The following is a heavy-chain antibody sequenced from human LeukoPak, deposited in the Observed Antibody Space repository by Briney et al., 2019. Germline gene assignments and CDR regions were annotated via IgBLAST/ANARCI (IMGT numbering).Heavy chain of an antibody. CDR3: ARGDPHADL. Sequence: GGSLRLSCAASGFDLHTYEMNWVRHAPGKGLEWIADITISGHTKNYADSVKGRFTISRDSARTSLYLQMNSLRVEDTGVYFCARGDPHADLWGQGTLVTVSS. J-gene: IGHJ5*02. CDR1: GFDLHTYE. CDR2: ITISGHTK. V-gene: IGHV3-48*03.